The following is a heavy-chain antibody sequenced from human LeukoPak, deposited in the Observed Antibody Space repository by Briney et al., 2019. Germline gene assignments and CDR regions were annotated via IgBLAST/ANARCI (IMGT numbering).Heavy chain of an antibody. V-gene: IGHV1-69-2*01. Sequence: ASVKISCKASGHTFTDYYIHWVQQAPGKGLEWMGRVDPEDGETVYAEEFQGRVTITADTSTDTAYMELSSLRSEDMAVYYCATDRIDYGSGRRCYMDVWGKGTSVTVSS. CDR2: VDPEDGET. J-gene: IGHJ6*03. CDR1: GHTFTDYY. CDR3: ATDRIDYGSGRRCYMDV. D-gene: IGHD3-10*01.